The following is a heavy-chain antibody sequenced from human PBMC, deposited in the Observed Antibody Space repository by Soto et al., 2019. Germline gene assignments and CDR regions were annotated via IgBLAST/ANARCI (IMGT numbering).Heavy chain of an antibody. CDR3: ARDRAVGASDWFDP. V-gene: IGHV4-59*01. CDR1: GGTISSYY. J-gene: IGHJ5*02. Sequence: PSETLRLTWTVSGGTISSYYWSWIRQPPGKGLEWIGYIYYSGSTNYNPSLKSRVTISVDTSKNQFSLKLSSVTAADTAVYYCARDRAVGASDWFDPWGQGTLVTVS. CDR2: IYYSGST. D-gene: IGHD1-26*01.